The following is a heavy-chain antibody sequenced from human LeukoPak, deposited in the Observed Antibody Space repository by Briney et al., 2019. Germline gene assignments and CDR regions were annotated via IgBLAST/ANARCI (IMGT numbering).Heavy chain of an antibody. CDR3: ATSPPFGIAAAGTDWYFDL. Sequence: SQTLFLTCTVSGGSISSGSYYWNWIRQPAGKGVEWIGRFYGGSMDYNPSRKSRVTISVDTSKNQFSLRLCTVTAADTAVYYCATSPPFGIAAAGTDWYFDLWGRGTLVTVSS. J-gene: IGHJ2*01. D-gene: IGHD6-13*01. V-gene: IGHV4-61*02. CDR1: GGSISSGSYY. CDR2: FYGGSM.